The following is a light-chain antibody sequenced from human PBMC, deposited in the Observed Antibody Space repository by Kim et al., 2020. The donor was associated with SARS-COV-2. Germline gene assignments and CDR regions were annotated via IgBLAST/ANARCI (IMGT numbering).Light chain of an antibody. CDR2: GAS. V-gene: IGKV3-15*01. CDR3: QQYNDWPPGDT. J-gene: IGKJ2*01. Sequence: SPGERATLSCRASQSVSTNLAWYQQKPGQATRLLIYGASTRATDIPTRFSGSGSGTEFTLTISSLQSEDFAVYYCQQYNDWPPGDTFGQGTKLEI. CDR1: QSVSTN.